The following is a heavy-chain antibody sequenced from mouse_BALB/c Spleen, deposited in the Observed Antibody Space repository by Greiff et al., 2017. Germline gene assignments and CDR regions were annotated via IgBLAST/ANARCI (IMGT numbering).Heavy chain of an antibody. J-gene: IGHJ2*01. CDR2: INPSTGYT. Sequence: VKLMESGAELAKPGASVKMSCKASGYTFTSYWMHWVKQRPGQGLEWIGYINPSTGYTEYNQKFKDKATLTADKSSSTAYMQLSSLTSEDSAVYYCARRHYSNSHFDYWGQGTTLTVSS. D-gene: IGHD2-5*01. CDR3: ARRHYSNSHFDY. V-gene: IGHV1-7*01. CDR1: GYTFTSYW.